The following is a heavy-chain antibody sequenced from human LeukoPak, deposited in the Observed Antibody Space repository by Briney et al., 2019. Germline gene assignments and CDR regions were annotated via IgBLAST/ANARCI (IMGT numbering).Heavy chain of an antibody. CDR2: IIPIFGTA. CDR1: GGTFSSYA. J-gene: IGHJ5*02. D-gene: IGHD2-15*01. V-gene: IGHV1-69*05. CDR3: ARETGYCSGGSCYSGDGPWFDP. Sequence: SVKVSCKASGGTFSSYAISWVRQAPGQGLEWMGGIIPIFGTANYAQKFQGRVTITTDESTSTAYMELSSLRSEDTAVYYCARETGYCSGGSCYSGDGPWFDPWGQGTLVTVSS.